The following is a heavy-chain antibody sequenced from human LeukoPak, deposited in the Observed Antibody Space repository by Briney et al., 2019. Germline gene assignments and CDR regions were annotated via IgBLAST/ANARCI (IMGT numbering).Heavy chain of an antibody. V-gene: IGHV3-49*04. CDR3: SRNGLVDFDY. Sequence: GQSLRLSCTTSGFAFDDFAMSWVRQPAGKGLEWVGFIRRGAYGGAAEYAASVKGRFIISRDDSKGIAYLQMSSLKTEDTAVYYCSRNGLVDFDYWGQGSRVIVSP. CDR2: IRRGAYGGAA. CDR1: GFAFDDFA. J-gene: IGHJ4*02.